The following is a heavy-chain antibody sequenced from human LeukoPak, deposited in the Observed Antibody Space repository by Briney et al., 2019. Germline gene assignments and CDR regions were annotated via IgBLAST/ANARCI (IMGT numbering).Heavy chain of an antibody. V-gene: IGHV1-18*01. D-gene: IGHD6-13*01. CDR2: ISPYNGNT. CDR3: ARDAFHSSSHFQH. J-gene: IGHJ1*01. Sequence: PEASVKVSCKTSGYTFSSHSMNWVRQAPGQGLEWLGWISPYNGNTKYAQKIQGRATMTTDTSTSTAYLELRSLRSDDTAVYYCARDAFHSSSHFQHWGQGTLVTVSS. CDR1: GYTFSSHS.